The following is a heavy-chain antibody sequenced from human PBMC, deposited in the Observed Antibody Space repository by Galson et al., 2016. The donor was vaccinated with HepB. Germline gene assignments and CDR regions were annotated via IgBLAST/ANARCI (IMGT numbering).Heavy chain of an antibody. V-gene: IGHV4-61*02. J-gene: IGHJ5*02. CDR3: ARGRGYDFWSGYSPLNWFDP. D-gene: IGHD3-3*01. CDR1: GGSISSGSYY. CDR2: IYTSGST. Sequence: LSLTCTVSGGSISSGSYYWSWIRQPAGEGLEWIGRIYTSGSTNYNPSLKSRVTISVDTSKNQFSLKLSSVTAADTAVYYCARGRGYDFWSGYSPLNWFDPWGQGTLVTVSS.